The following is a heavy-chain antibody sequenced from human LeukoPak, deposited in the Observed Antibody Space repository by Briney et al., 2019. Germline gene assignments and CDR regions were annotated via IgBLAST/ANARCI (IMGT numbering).Heavy chain of an antibody. CDR3: AKEGGWGVNSFDM. CDR2: ISSDGRTQ. Sequence: PGGSLRLCCAASGFRFSNYGMNWVRQAPGKGPEWVAIISSDGRTQIYTDSVKGRFTISRDNLKKTLNLQMDYLEAEDTAVYYCAKEGGWGVNSFDMWGQGTMVTVSS. J-gene: IGHJ3*02. D-gene: IGHD1-26*01. V-gene: IGHV3-30*18. CDR1: GFRFSNYG.